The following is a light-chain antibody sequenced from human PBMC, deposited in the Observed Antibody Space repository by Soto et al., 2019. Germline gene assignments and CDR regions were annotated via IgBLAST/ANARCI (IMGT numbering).Light chain of an antibody. CDR3: HQYDRNRT. CDR2: KAS. CDR1: QSISTW. Sequence: DIQMTQSPSTLSASVGDRVTITCRASQSISTWLAWYQQKPGKVPKLLIYKASTLESGVPSRFSGSGSGAEFTLTISSLQPDDFATYYCHQYDRNRTFGQGTKVEIK. J-gene: IGKJ1*01. V-gene: IGKV1-5*03.